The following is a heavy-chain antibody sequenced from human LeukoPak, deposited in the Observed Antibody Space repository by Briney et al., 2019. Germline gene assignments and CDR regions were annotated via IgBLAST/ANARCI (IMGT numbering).Heavy chain of an antibody. CDR2: INSDGSST. D-gene: IGHD1-26*01. J-gene: IGHJ4*02. CDR1: GFTFSSYW. V-gene: IGHV3-74*01. CDR3: AREPLPTIVGARRLFDY. Sequence: GGSLRLSCAASGFTFSSYWMHWVRQAPGKGLVWVSCINSDGSSTSYADSVKGRFTISRDNAKNTLYLQMNSLRAEDTAVYYCAREPLPTIVGARRLFDYWGQGTLVTVSS.